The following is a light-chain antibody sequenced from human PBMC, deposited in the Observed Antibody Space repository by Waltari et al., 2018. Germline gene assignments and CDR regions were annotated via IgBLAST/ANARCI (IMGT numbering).Light chain of an antibody. V-gene: IGKV3-11*01. Sequence: EIVLTQSPGSLSLSPGESVTLSCRASQNIHSFLAWFQQKPGQAPRLLIFAASTRATGVPPRFSGSGSGTDFTLTSSSLAPEDFATYYCQQRHAWPITFGGGTKLEIK. CDR3: QQRHAWPIT. CDR1: QNIHSF. CDR2: AAS. J-gene: IGKJ4*01.